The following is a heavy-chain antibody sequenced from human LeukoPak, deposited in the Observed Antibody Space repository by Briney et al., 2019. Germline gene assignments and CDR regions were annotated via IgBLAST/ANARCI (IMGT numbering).Heavy chain of an antibody. CDR2: VKSDGSRT. D-gene: IGHD3-9*01. V-gene: IGHV3-74*01. CDR3: ARETGTQEENWFDP. J-gene: IGHJ5*02. Sequence: GGSLRLSCAASGFTFSDAWMSWVRRAPGKGLEWVSRVKSDGSRTDYADSVKGRFTISRDNAKNTLYLQMNSLRAEDTAVYYCARETGTQEENWFDPWGQGTLVTVSS. CDR1: GFTFSDAW.